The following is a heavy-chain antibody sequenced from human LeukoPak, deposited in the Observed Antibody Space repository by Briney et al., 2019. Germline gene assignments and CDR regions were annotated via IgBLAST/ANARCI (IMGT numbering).Heavy chain of an antibody. CDR1: GGSISSSSYY. Sequence: PSETLSLTCTVSGGSISSSSYYWGWLRQPPGKGLEWIGSIYYSGSTYYNPSLKSRVTISVDTSKNQFSLKLSSVTAADTAVYYCARENRDFWSGYYFDYWGQGTLVTVSS. V-gene: IGHV4-39*07. CDR2: IYYSGST. J-gene: IGHJ4*02. D-gene: IGHD3-3*01. CDR3: ARENRDFWSGYYFDY.